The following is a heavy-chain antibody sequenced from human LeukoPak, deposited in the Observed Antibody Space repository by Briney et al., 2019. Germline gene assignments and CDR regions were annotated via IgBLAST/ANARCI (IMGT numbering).Heavy chain of an antibody. J-gene: IGHJ4*02. CDR1: GGSISSGGYY. V-gene: IGHV4-31*03. Sequence: KTSQTLSLTCTVSGGSISSGGYYWSWIRQHPGQGLEWIGYIYYSGSTYYNPSLKSRVTISVDTSKNQISLKLSSVTAADTAVYYCARDSDSSYFDYWGQGTLVTVSS. D-gene: IGHD3-22*01. CDR3: ARDSDSSYFDY. CDR2: IYYSGST.